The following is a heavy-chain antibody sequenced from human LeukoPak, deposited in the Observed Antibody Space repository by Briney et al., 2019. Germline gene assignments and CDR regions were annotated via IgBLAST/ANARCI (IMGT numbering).Heavy chain of an antibody. J-gene: IGHJ6*03. V-gene: IGHV4-34*01. D-gene: IGHD6-19*01. CDR2: INHSGST. Sequence: PSETLSLTCAVYGGSFSGYYWSWIRQPPGKGLEWIGEINHSGSTNYNPSLKSRVTISVDTSKNQFSLKLSPVTAADTAVYYCARGIVVPGGWYRGPYYYYYMDVWGKGTTVTVSS. CDR1: GGSFSGYY. CDR3: ARGIVVPGGWYRGPYYYYYMDV.